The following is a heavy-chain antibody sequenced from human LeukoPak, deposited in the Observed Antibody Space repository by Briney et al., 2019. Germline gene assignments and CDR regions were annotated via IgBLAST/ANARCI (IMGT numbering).Heavy chain of an antibody. CDR1: GGSISSYY. CDR2: IYHSGST. V-gene: IGHV4-59*12. D-gene: IGHD3-22*01. CDR3: ARDPGYDSNGYYDY. Sequence: SETLSLTCTVSGGSISSYYWSWIRQPPGKGLEWIGYIYHSGSTYYNPSLRSRVTISVDTSKNQFSLRLSSVTAADTAVYYCARDPGYDSNGYYDYWGQGTLVTVSS. J-gene: IGHJ4*02.